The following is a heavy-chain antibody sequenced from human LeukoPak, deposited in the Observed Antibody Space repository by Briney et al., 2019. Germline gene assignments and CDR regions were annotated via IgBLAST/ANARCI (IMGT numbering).Heavy chain of an antibody. D-gene: IGHD3-10*01. J-gene: IGHJ4*02. CDR2: IYYSGST. CDR3: ARGGDPIIDY. V-gene: IGHV4-59*01. Sequence: PSETLSLTCTVSGGSISRYYWSWTRQPPGQGLEWIGYIYYSGSTNYNPSLKSRVTISVDTSKNQFSLKLSSVTAADTAVYYCARGGDPIIDYWGQGTLVTVSS. CDR1: GGSISRYY.